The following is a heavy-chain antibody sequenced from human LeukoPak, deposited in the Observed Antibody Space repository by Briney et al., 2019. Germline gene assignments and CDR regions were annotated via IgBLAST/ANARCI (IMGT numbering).Heavy chain of an antibody. J-gene: IGHJ4*02. CDR2: IKPDGSDQ. CDR3: AREEGGYFDY. V-gene: IGHV3-7*05. CDR1: GFTFSSYW. Sequence: GGSLRLSCAASGFTFSSYWMNWVRQAPGKGLERVANIKPDGSDQYYVDSVKGRFTISRDNAKNSLYLQMSSLRAEDTALYYCAREEGGYFDYWGQGTLVTVSS. D-gene: IGHD3-16*01.